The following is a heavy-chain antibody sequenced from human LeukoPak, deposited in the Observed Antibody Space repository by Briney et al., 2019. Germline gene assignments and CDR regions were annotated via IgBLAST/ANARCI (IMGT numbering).Heavy chain of an antibody. CDR3: ARPISGYNYGGFDY. CDR1: GGSISTSSYF. J-gene: IGHJ4*02. CDR2: IYYSGNT. V-gene: IGHV4-39*01. Sequence: SETLSLTCTVSGGSISTSSYFWGWIRQSPGKGLEWIASIYYSGNTYYNPSLESRVTISEDTSKNQFSLKLSSVTAADTAVCYCARPISGYNYGGFDYWGQGTLVTVSS. D-gene: IGHD5-18*01.